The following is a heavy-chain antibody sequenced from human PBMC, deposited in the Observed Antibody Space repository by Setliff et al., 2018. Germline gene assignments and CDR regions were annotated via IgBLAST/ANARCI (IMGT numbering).Heavy chain of an antibody. J-gene: IGHJ3*01. V-gene: IGHV3-15*07. CDR1: GFAFSSIW. Sequence: GSLRLSCAASASGFAFSSIWMNWVRQAPGKGLEWVGRVTAGGTTNYAAPVKGRFTISRDDSKDTLYLQMTGLRTDDTALYYCATLYPWDPDAFDLWGQGTMVTVSS. CDR3: ATLYPWDPDAFDL. D-gene: IGHD3-16*01. CDR2: VTAGGTT.